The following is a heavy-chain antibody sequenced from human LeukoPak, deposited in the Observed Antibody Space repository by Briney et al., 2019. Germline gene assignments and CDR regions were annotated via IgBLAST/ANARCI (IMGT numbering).Heavy chain of an antibody. Sequence: GGSLRLSCAASGFTVSSNYMSWVRQAPGKGLEWVSVIYSGGSTYYADSVKGRFTISRDNSKNTLYLQMNSLRAEDTAVYYCAREVTILGVVIGGGDVWGKGTTVTVSS. CDR3: AREVTILGVVIGGGDV. CDR1: GFTVSSNY. V-gene: IGHV3-66*02. D-gene: IGHD3-3*01. J-gene: IGHJ6*04. CDR2: IYSGGST.